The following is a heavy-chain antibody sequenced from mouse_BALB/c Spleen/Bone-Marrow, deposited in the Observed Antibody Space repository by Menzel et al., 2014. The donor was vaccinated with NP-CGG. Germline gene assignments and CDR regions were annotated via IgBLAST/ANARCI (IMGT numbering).Heavy chain of an antibody. CDR1: GFTFSDYY. J-gene: IGHJ3*01. CDR2: ISDGGSYT. V-gene: IGHV5-4*02. Sequence: DGQLVGSGGGLGEPGGSLKLSCAASGFTFSDYYMYWVRQTPEKRLEWVATISDGGSYTYYPDSVKGRFTISRDNAKNNLYLQMSSLKSEDTAMYYCAREGGYYGYDELAWFAYWGQGTLVTVSA. CDR3: AREGGYYGYDELAWFAY. D-gene: IGHD2-2*01.